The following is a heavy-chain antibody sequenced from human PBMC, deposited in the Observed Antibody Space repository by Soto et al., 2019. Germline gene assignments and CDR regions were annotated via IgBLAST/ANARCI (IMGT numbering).Heavy chain of an antibody. V-gene: IGHV2-70*04. CDR3: SRSMIVGRGPCFDF. J-gene: IGHJ4*02. CDR2: IDWDDDK. D-gene: IGHD3-3*01. Sequence: PTPVNPTHTLTLTCTFTRFSLTTSGVRVCWLRQSPGKALGWLARIDWDDDKVYSTSLKTRLTISEDSPKNQVVLTMTNVDPMDTATYYCSRSMIVGRGPCFDFWGQGNLVTVSS. CDR1: RFSLTTSGVR.